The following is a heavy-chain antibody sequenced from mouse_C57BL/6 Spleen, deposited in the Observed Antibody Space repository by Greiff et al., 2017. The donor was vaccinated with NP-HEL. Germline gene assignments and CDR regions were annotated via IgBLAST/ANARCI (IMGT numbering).Heavy chain of an antibody. Sequence: EVMLVESGGGLVKPGGSLKLSCAASGFTFSDYGMHWVRQAPEKGLEWVAYISSGSSTIYYADTVKGRFTISRDNAKNTLFLQMTSLRSEDTAMYYCARPFNWGNWYFDVWGTGTTVTVSS. J-gene: IGHJ1*03. CDR1: GFTFSDYG. D-gene: IGHD4-1*01. CDR3: ARPFNWGNWYFDV. CDR2: ISSGSSTI. V-gene: IGHV5-17*01.